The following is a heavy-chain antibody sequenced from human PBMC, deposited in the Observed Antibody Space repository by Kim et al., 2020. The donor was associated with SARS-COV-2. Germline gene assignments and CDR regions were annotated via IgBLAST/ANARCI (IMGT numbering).Heavy chain of an antibody. Sequence: ASVKVSCKASVYTLTDNFRHWMRQAPGQGLDWMGWINPNSGDTDLAQNFQGSVTITRDTSISTAFWELSSLRSDDTYVYYCVRGGCLVNPVEKKVVFDFWGHGDLVTVSS. CDR3: VRGGCLVNPVEKKVVFDF. V-gene: IGHV1-2*02. J-gene: IGHJ4*01. CDR1: VYTLTDNF. CDR2: INPNSGDT. D-gene: IGHD3-3*01.